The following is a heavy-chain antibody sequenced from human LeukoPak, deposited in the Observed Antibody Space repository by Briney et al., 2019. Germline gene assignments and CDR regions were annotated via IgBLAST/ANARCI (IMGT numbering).Heavy chain of an antibody. D-gene: IGHD3-3*01. V-gene: IGHV4-4*09. CDR3: ASLTLRFLEVDWFDP. CDR2: IYTIGRT. J-gene: IGHJ5*02. Sequence: SETLSLTYTDAGGSISISYWCWSRQPPGKGVWWSGYIYTIGRTNYNPSLKSRVNISVGTSKNQFSLKLSSVTAAYTGVYYRASLTLRFLEVDWFDPWGQGTLVTVSS. CDR1: GGSISISY.